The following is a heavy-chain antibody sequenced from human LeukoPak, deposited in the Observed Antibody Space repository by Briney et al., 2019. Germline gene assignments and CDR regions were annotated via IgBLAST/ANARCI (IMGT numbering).Heavy chain of an antibody. Sequence: SETLSLTCAVYGGSFSGYYWSWIRQPPGKGLEWIGEINHRGSTNYNPSLKSRVTISADTSKNQFSLKPSSATAADTAVYYCARLDTAMVTGVDYWGQGTLVTVPS. J-gene: IGHJ4*02. D-gene: IGHD5-18*01. CDR1: GGSFSGYY. CDR3: ARLDTAMVTGVDY. V-gene: IGHV4-34*01. CDR2: INHRGST.